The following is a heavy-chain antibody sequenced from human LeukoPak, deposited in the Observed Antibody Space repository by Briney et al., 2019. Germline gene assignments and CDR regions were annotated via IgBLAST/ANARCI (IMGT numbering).Heavy chain of an antibody. D-gene: IGHD4-23*01. CDR3: ARGQGFTVVFPIDH. V-gene: IGHV1-8*01. CDR2: MNPNSGNT. Sequence: ASVKVSCKASGYTFTSYDINWVRQATGQGLEWMGWMNPNSGNTGYAQKFQGRTTMTVDTSSRTAYMELRSLRSDDTAVYYCARGQGFTVVFPIDHWGQGTLVTVSS. J-gene: IGHJ4*02. CDR1: GYTFTSYD.